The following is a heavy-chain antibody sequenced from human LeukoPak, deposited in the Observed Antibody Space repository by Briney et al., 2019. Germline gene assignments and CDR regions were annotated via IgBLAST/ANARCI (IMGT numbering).Heavy chain of an antibody. CDR1: EFTFSSYG. Sequence: PGGSLRLSCAASEFTFSSYGMHWVRQAPGKGLEWVAVIWYDGRTKYYADSVKGRFTISRDNSKNTLFLQMNSLRAEDTAVYSCARGEYYYDSSGYPDYWGQGTLATVSS. CDR2: IWYDGRTK. V-gene: IGHV3-33*01. J-gene: IGHJ4*02. CDR3: ARGEYYYDSSGYPDY. D-gene: IGHD3-22*01.